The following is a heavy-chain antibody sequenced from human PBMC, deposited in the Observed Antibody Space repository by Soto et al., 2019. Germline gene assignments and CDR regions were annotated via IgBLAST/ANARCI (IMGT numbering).Heavy chain of an antibody. Sequence: QVQLQQWGAGLLKPSETLSLTCAVYGGSLRGYFWSWIRQPPGKGLEWIGEINHSGSTNYTPSLKSRVTISVDTSKNQFSLRLSSVTAADTAVYYCARAWYSSGWYFNYWGQGTLVTVPS. CDR3: ARAWYSSGWYFNY. CDR2: INHSGST. CDR1: GGSLRGYF. V-gene: IGHV4-34*01. J-gene: IGHJ4*02. D-gene: IGHD6-19*01.